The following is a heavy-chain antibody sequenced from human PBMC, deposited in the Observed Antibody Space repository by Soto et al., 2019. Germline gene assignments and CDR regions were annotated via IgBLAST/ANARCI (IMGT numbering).Heavy chain of an antibody. V-gene: IGHV5-51*01. CDR2: IYPGDSDT. CDR3: ARRITAATYYFQY. CDR1: GYIFTNYW. J-gene: IGHJ4*02. Sequence: GESLKISCKGSGYIFTNYWIGWVRQMPGKGLEWMGMIYPGDSDTRYSPSFQGQVTISADNSISTAYLQWSSLKASDTAMYYCARRITAATYYFQYWGQGTLVTVSS. D-gene: IGHD6-25*01.